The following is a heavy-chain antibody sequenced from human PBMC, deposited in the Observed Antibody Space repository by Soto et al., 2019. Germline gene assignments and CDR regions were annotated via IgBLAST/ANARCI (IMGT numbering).Heavy chain of an antibody. CDR3: ARANGAVAGLEGYYYGMDV. J-gene: IGHJ6*02. CDR1: GGTFSSYS. V-gene: IGHV1-69*13. D-gene: IGHD6-19*01. CDR2: IIPIFGTA. Sequence: SAKVSCKASGGTFSSYSISWVRQAQGQGLEWMGGIIPIFGTANYAQKFQGRVTITADESTSTAYMELSSLRSEDTAVYYCARANGAVAGLEGYYYGMDVWGQGTTVTVSS.